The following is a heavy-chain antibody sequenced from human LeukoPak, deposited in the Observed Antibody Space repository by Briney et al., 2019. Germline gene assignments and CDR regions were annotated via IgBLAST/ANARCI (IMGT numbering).Heavy chain of an antibody. Sequence: SETLSLTCTVSGGSISSSSYYWGWIRQPPGKGLEWIGSIYYSGSTYYNLSLKSRVTISVDTSKNQFSLKLSSVTAADTAVYYCARWYDYGDYWGQGTLVTVSS. D-gene: IGHD1-14*01. CDR2: IYYSGST. J-gene: IGHJ4*02. V-gene: IGHV4-39*07. CDR3: ARWYDYGDY. CDR1: GGSISSSSYY.